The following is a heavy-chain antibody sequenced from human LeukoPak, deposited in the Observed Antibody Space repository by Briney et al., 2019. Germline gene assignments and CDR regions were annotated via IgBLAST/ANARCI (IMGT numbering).Heavy chain of an antibody. J-gene: IGHJ4*02. D-gene: IGHD6-13*01. CDR1: GFTFSSYA. CDR3: AKERSLGVAAASNY. Sequence: PGGSLRLSCAASGFTFSSYATSWVRQAPGKGLEWVSSISGSGDSTYYADSVKGRFTISRDNSKNTLYLQMNCLRAEDTSVYYCAKERSLGVAAASNYWGQGTLVTVSS. CDR2: ISGSGDST. V-gene: IGHV3-23*01.